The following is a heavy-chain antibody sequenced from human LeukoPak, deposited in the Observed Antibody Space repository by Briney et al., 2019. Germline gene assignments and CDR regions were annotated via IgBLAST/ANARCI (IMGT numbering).Heavy chain of an antibody. J-gene: IGHJ4*02. V-gene: IGHV4-59*08. CDR2: IYSSGST. CDR3: GRSRGRKVTPFDF. D-gene: IGHD3-10*01. Sequence: SETLSLTCTVSGGSISIYYWSWIRQPPGKGLEWIGYIYSSGSTDYNPSLKSRVPISLDTSKHHFSLNLTSVTAADTSVYYCGRSRGRKVTPFDFWGQGILVTVSS. CDR1: GGSISIYY.